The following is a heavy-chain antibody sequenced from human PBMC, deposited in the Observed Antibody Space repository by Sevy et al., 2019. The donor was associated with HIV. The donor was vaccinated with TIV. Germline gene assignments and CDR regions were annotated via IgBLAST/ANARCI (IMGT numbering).Heavy chain of an antibody. CDR2: IIPIFGTA. J-gene: IGHJ3*02. CDR1: GGTFSSYA. D-gene: IGHD6-6*01. Sequence: ASVKVSCKASGGTFSSYAISWVRQAPGQGLEWMGGIIPIFGTANYALKFQGRVTITADESTSTAYMELSSLRSEDTAVYYCARDLSLASSSSGGDAFDIWGHGTMVTVSS. V-gene: IGHV1-69*13. CDR3: ARDLSLASSSSGGDAFDI.